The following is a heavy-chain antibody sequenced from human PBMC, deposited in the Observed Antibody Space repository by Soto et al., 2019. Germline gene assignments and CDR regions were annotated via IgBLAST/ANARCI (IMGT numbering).Heavy chain of an antibody. J-gene: IGHJ5*02. D-gene: IGHD3-3*02. CDR2: IYYSGST. CDR3: ARATHFLFDP. Sequence: SETLSLTCTVSGGSISSGGYYWSWIRQHPGKGLEWIGYIYYSGSTYYNPSLKSRVTISVDTSKNQFSLKLSSVTAADTAVYYCARATHFLFDPWGQGTLVTVSS. V-gene: IGHV4-31*03. CDR1: GGSISSGGYY.